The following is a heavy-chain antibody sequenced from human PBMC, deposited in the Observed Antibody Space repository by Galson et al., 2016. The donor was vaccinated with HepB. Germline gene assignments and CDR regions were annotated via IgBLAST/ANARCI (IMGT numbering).Heavy chain of an antibody. V-gene: IGHV3-7*03. CDR3: ARLWGLAPPTWFDP. J-gene: IGHJ5*02. CDR1: GFTFSSYF. D-gene: IGHD3-16*01. CDR2: INHYGDEQ. Sequence: SLRLSCAASGFTFSSYFMSWVRQAPGKGLEWVAYINHYGDEQYYEDSVKGRFTISRDNAKNSLYLQMNSLRAEDTAVYYCARLWGLAPPTWFDPWGQGTLVTVSS.